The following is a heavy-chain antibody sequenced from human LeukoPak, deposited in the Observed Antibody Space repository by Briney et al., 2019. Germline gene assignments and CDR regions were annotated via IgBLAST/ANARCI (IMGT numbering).Heavy chain of an antibody. J-gene: IGHJ5*02. D-gene: IGHD2-2*01. CDR1: GGSISGYY. V-gene: IGHV4-4*07. CDR3: ARDEGSTSYNWFDP. Sequence: SETLSLTCTVSGGSISGYYWSWIRQPAGKGLEWLGRIYTSGSTNYNPSLKSRVTMSVDTSKKQFSLKLSSVTAADTAVYWCARDEGSTSYNWFDPWGQGTLVTVSS. CDR2: IYTSGST.